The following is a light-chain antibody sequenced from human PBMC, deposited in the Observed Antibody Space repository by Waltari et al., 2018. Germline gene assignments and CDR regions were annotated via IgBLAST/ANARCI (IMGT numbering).Light chain of an antibody. Sequence: DSVMTQTPLSLPVTPGEPASISCRSSQSLLHSNGNTYLYWYLQKPGQPPRLLIYRVSNRFSGVPDRFSGSGSGTDFTLKISRVEAEDVGVYYCMQALQTPRTFGQGTKVEIK. CDR3: MQALQTPRT. CDR1: QSLLHSNGNTY. CDR2: RVS. V-gene: IGKV2-29*02. J-gene: IGKJ1*01.